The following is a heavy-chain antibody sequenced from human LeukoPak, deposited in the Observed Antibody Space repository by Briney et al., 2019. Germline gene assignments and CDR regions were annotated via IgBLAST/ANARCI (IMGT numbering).Heavy chain of an antibody. CDR1: GFTFSSYG. J-gene: IGHJ4*02. V-gene: IGHV3-33*06. D-gene: IGHD2-21*02. CDR2: IWYDGSNK. Sequence: GGSLRLSCAASGFTFSSYGMHWVRQAPGKGLEWVAVIWYDGSNKYYADSVKGRFTISRDNSKNTLYLQMNSLRAEDTAVYYRAKGGCGGDCYYYFDYWGQGTLVTVSS. CDR3: AKGGCGGDCYYYFDY.